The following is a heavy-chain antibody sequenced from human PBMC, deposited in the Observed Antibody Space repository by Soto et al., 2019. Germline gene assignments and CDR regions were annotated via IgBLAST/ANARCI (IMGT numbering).Heavy chain of an antibody. D-gene: IGHD1-1*01. CDR3: AKEGPTTHYYFDY. CDR1: GFPFSSYA. CDR2: ITNGGRT. J-gene: IGHJ4*02. Sequence: EVQLLESGGDLVQPGGSLRLSCAASGFPFSSYAMSWVRQAPGKGLEWVSAITNGGRTYYADSVKGRFTLYRDDSKNTLYLQMDSLRVEDTAAYYCAKEGPTTHYYFDYWGQGTLVTVSS. V-gene: IGHV3-23*01.